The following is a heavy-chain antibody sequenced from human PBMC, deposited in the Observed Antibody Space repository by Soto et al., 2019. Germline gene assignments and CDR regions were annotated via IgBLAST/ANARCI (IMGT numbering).Heavy chain of an antibody. V-gene: IGHV3-23*01. D-gene: IGHD6-19*01. CDR1: GFTFSSYA. J-gene: IGHJ4*02. CDR3: ASRSSGWYFEY. CDR2: ISGSGGST. Sequence: EVQLLESGGGLVQPGGSLRLSCAASGFTFSSYAMNWVRQAPGKGLEWVSVISGSGGSTYYADYVKGRSTISRDNSKNTLYRQMNSVRAEDTAVYYCASRSSGWYFEYWGQGTLVTVSS.